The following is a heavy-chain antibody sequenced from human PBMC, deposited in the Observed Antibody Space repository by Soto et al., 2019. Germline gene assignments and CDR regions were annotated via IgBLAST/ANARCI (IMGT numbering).Heavy chain of an antibody. J-gene: IGHJ4*02. D-gene: IGHD1-26*01. CDR1: GGSFSDYI. CDR3: ARGLISGSHYSGGWYYFDS. CDR2: INHSGSA. V-gene: IGHV4-34*01. Sequence: SETLSLTCDVYGGSFSDYIWTWIRQTPGKGLQWIGQINHSGSANYNPSLKSRVTISVHPSSSQFSLELSSVTAADTAVYYCARGLISGSHYSGGWYYFDSWGQGTQVTVSS.